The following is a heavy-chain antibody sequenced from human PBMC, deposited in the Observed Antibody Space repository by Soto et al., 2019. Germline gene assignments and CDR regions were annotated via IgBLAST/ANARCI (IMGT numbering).Heavy chain of an antibody. Sequence: PGGSLRLSCAASGFTFSSYAMSWVRQAPGKGLEWVSAISGNGGSTYYADSVKGRFTISRDNSKNTLYLQMNSLRAEDTAVYYCAKSPLYDFWSGSIALDVWGKGTTVTVSS. CDR1: GFTFSSYA. J-gene: IGHJ6*04. D-gene: IGHD3-3*01. CDR3: AKSPLYDFWSGSIALDV. CDR2: ISGNGGST. V-gene: IGHV3-23*01.